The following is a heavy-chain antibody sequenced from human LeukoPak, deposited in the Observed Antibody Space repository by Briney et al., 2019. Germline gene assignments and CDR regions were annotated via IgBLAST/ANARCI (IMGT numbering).Heavy chain of an antibody. J-gene: IGHJ3*02. V-gene: IGHV4-59*01. CDR3: AGGYRAFDI. CDR1: GGSISSYY. D-gene: IGHD2-15*01. CDR2: IYYSGST. Sequence: SETLSLTCTVSGGSISSYYWSWIRQPPGKGLEWIGYIYYSGSTNGNPSLKSRVTISVDTSKKQFSLKLSSVTAADTAVYYCAGGYRAFDIWGQGTMVTASS.